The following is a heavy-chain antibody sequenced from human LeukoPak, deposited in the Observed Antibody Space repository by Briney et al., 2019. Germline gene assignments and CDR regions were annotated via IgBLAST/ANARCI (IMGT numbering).Heavy chain of an antibody. J-gene: IGHJ4*02. Sequence: PSETLSLTCTVSGGSISSSSYYWGWIRQPPGKGLEWIGIIYYSGSTDYNPSLKSRVTISVDTSKNQFSLKLSSVTAADTAVYYCARIVIAGARHFDYWGQGTLVTVSS. D-gene: IGHD6-19*01. CDR1: GGSISSSSYY. V-gene: IGHV4-39*01. CDR2: IYYSGST. CDR3: ARIVIAGARHFDY.